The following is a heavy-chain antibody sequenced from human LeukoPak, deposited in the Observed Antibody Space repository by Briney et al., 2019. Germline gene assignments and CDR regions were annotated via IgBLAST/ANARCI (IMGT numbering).Heavy chain of an antibody. D-gene: IGHD6-19*01. Sequence: SETLSLTCAVYGGSFSGYYWSWIRQPPGKGLEWIGEINHSGSTNYNPSLKSRVTISVDTSKNQFSLKLSSVTAADTAVYYCARDASSGWYWGGFDYWGQGTLVTVSS. CDR2: INHSGST. J-gene: IGHJ4*02. CDR1: GGSFSGYY. CDR3: ARDASSGWYWGGFDY. V-gene: IGHV4-34*01.